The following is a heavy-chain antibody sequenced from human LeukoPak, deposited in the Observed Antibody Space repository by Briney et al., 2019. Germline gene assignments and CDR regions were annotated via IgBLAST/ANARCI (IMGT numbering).Heavy chain of an antibody. CDR2: LNPTSGGT. D-gene: IGHD3-9*01. Sequence: ASVRVSCKASGYTFTSQYVHWVRQAPGQGLERMGWLNPTSGGTKYSQSFQGRVTMTRDTSITTVYMDLTRLTSDDTAVYYCARNFDMKGFDPWGQGTLVTVSS. J-gene: IGHJ5*02. CDR3: ARNFDMKGFDP. V-gene: IGHV1-2*02. CDR1: GYTFTSQY.